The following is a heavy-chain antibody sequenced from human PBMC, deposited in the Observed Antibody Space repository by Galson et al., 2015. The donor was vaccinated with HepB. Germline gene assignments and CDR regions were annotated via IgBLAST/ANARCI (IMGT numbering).Heavy chain of an antibody. Sequence: SLRLSCAASGFTFSSYGMHWVRQAPGKGLEWVAVIWYDGSEKYYADSVKGRFTISRDNSKNTLYLQMNSLRAEDTAVYYCARDYHYSDTNGYFDFLGQGTLVTVSP. CDR2: IWYDGSEK. CDR1: GFTFSSYG. D-gene: IGHD3-22*01. J-gene: IGHJ5*01. CDR3: ARDYHYSDTNGYFDF. V-gene: IGHV3-33*01.